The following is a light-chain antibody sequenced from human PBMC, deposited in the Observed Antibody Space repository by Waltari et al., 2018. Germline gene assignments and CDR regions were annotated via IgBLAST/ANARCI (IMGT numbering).Light chain of an antibody. J-gene: IGKJ5*01. Sequence: DIQMTQSPSSVSASVGDRVTITCRASQGINNNIAWYQQKPGKAPSPLIYGASSLQTGVPSRFRDSGSGTEFTLTISSLQPEDFATYYCQQINSFPITFGQGTRLEIK. CDR3: QQINSFPIT. CDR2: GAS. CDR1: QGINNN. V-gene: IGKV1-12*01.